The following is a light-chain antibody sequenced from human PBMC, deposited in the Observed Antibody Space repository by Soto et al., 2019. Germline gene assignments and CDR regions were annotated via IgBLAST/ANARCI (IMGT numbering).Light chain of an antibody. CDR3: KQYGSPRGT. J-gene: IGKJ1*01. Sequence: EIVLTQSPGTLSLSPGERATLSCRASQSVSSSYLAWYQQKPGQAPRLLIYGASSRATGIPDRFSGSGSGKVFSLPISRPVPEDLAVYYCKQYGSPRGTLGKGTKGNIK. CDR2: GAS. V-gene: IGKV3-20*01. CDR1: QSVSSSY.